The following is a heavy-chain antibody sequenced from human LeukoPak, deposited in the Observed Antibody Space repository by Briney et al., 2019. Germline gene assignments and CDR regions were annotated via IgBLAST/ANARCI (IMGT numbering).Heavy chain of an antibody. Sequence: SETLSLTCTVSGGSISSYYWSWIRQPPGKGLEWIGYIYYSGSTSYNPSLKSRVTISVDTSKNQFSLKLSSVTAADTAVYYCARILYGSGSPLFDYWGQGTLVTVSS. J-gene: IGHJ4*02. CDR1: GGSISSYY. CDR2: IYYSGST. CDR3: ARILYGSGSPLFDY. V-gene: IGHV4-59*01. D-gene: IGHD3-10*01.